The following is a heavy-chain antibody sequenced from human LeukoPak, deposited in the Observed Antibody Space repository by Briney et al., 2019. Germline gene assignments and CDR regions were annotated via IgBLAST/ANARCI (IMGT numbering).Heavy chain of an antibody. V-gene: IGHV4-59*01. CDR3: ARVRPGRWLQDY. CDR2: IYYSGST. J-gene: IGHJ4*02. CDR1: GGSISSYY. D-gene: IGHD5-24*01. Sequence: SETLSLTCTVSGGSISSYYWSWIRQPPGKGLEWIGYIYYSGSTNYNPSLKSRVTISVDTSKNQFSLKLSSVTAADTAAYYCARVRPGRWLQDYWGQGTLVTVSS.